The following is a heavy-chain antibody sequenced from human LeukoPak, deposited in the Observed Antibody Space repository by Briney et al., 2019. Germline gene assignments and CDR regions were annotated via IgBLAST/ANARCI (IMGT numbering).Heavy chain of an antibody. J-gene: IGHJ4*02. CDR3: ARDGRYSSSFHFDY. Sequence: SETLSLTCAVYGGSFSGYYWSWIRQPPGKGLEWIGEINHSGSTNYNPSLKSRVTISVDTSKNQFSLKLSSVTAADTAVYYCARDGRYSSSFHFDYWGQGTLVTVSS. D-gene: IGHD6-6*01. V-gene: IGHV4-34*01. CDR2: INHSGST. CDR1: GGSFSGYY.